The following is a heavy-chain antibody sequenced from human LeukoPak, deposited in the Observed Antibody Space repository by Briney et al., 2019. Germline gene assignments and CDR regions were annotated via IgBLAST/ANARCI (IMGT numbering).Heavy chain of an antibody. CDR1: GFTFSNCA. D-gene: IGHD2-2*01. J-gene: IGHJ4*02. V-gene: IGHV3-23*01. CDR3: VKGSDAARPYYFDY. Sequence: GASLGLPCAASGFTFSNCAMSWVRQAPGEGLEWVSAITGSGFDTYHADSVKGRFTISRDNSKTALFLQMNSLRAEDTAVYYCVKGSDAARPYYFDYWGQGTLVTVSS. CDR2: ITGSGFDT.